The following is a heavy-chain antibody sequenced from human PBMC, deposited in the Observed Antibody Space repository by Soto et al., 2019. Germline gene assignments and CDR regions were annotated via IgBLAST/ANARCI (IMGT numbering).Heavy chain of an antibody. J-gene: IGHJ6*02. CDR1: GYSFTSYW. CDR3: ARTVVTPNYYYGMDV. Sequence: GESLKISCEGSGYSFTSYWITWVRQMPGKGLEWMGRIDPSDSFTNYRPSFQGHVTISADKSISTAYLQWSSLKASDTAMYYCARTVVTPNYYYGMDVWGQGTTVTVSS. CDR2: IDPSDSFT. V-gene: IGHV5-10-1*01. D-gene: IGHD2-15*01.